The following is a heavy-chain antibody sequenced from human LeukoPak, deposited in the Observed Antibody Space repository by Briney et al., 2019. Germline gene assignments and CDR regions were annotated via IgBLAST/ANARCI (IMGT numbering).Heavy chain of an antibody. Sequence: GGSLRLSCAASGFTFSSYEMNWVRQAPGKGLEWVSYISSSGSTIYYADSVKGRFTISRDNAKNSLYLQMNSLRAEDTAVYYCARARSNGALDIWGQGTMVTVSS. J-gene: IGHJ3*02. CDR3: ARARSNGALDI. D-gene: IGHD2-8*01. V-gene: IGHV3-48*03. CDR2: ISSSGSTI. CDR1: GFTFSSYE.